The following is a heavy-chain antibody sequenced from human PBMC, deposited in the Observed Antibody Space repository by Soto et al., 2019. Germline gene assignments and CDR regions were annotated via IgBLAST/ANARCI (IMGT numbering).Heavy chain of an antibody. J-gene: IGHJ3*02. CDR3: ASPRWLQPGDAFDI. D-gene: IGHD5-12*01. Sequence: QMQLVQSGPEVKKPGTSVKVSCKASGFTFTSSAVQWVRQARGQRLEWIGWIVVGSGNTNYAQKFQERVTITRDMSTSTAYMELSSLRSEDTAVDYCASPRWLQPGDAFDIWGQGTMVTVSS. V-gene: IGHV1-58*01. CDR1: GFTFTSSA. CDR2: IVVGSGNT.